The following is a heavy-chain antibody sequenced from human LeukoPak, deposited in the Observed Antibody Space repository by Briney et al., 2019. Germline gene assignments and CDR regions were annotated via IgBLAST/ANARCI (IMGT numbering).Heavy chain of an antibody. Sequence: PSETLSLTCTVSGGSISSSSYYWGWIRQPPGKGLEWIGSIYYSGSTYYNPSLKSRVTISVDTSKNQFSLKLSSETAADTAVYYCARHFRSSGPKLPLDYWGQGTLVTVSS. CDR1: GGSISSSSYY. CDR3: ARHFRSSGPKLPLDY. D-gene: IGHD3-22*01. J-gene: IGHJ4*02. V-gene: IGHV4-39*01. CDR2: IYYSGST.